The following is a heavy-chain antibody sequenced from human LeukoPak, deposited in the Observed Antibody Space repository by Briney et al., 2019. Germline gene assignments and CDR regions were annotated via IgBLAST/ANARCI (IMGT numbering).Heavy chain of an antibody. Sequence: GGSLRLSCAASQFKFSSYGMHWVRQAPGKGLEWVAFIRHNASATNYADSVRGRFTVSRDNSKNTLYLQMNSLRPEDTAVYYCAREESIGTYGDYWGQGTLVTVSS. J-gene: IGHJ4*02. CDR2: IRHNASAT. V-gene: IGHV3-30*02. CDR3: AREESIGTYGDY. CDR1: QFKFSSYG. D-gene: IGHD4-17*01.